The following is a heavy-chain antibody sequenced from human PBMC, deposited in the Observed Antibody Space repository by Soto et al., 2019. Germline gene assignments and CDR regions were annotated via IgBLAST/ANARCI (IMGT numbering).Heavy chain of an antibody. V-gene: IGHV3-33*01. CDR2: IWYDGSNK. D-gene: IGHD2-21*01. J-gene: IGHJ4*02. CDR1: GFTFSSYG. Sequence: QVQLVESGGGVVQPGRSLRLSCAASGFTFSSYGMHWVRQAPGKGLEWVAVIWYDGSNKYYADSVKGRFTISRDNSKNPLYLHMNSLRAEDTAVDYCAREANGGDFDYWGQGTLVTVSS. CDR3: AREANGGDFDY.